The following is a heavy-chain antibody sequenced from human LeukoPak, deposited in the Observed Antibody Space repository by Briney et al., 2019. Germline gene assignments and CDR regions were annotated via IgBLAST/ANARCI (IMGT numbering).Heavy chain of an antibody. V-gene: IGHV3-21*03. Sequence: PGGSLRLSCAASGFTFSSYSMNWVRQAPGKGLEWVSSISSSSSYIYYADSVKGRFTISRDNAKNSLYLQMNSLRAEDTAVYYCARALGVVVPAAPYWGQGTLVTVSS. J-gene: IGHJ4*02. CDR3: ARALGVVVPAAPY. CDR2: ISSSSSYI. D-gene: IGHD2-2*01. CDR1: GFTFSSYS.